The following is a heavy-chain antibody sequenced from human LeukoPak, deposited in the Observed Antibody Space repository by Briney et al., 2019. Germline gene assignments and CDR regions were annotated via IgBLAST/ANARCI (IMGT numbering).Heavy chain of an antibody. D-gene: IGHD1-26*01. CDR3: ARDLQNSGSYSGWFDP. CDR2: INPNSGGT. J-gene: IGHJ5*02. CDR1: GYTFTGYY. Sequence: ASVKVSCKASGYTFTGYYMHWVRQAPGQGLEWVGWINPNSGGTNYAQKFQGRVTMTRDTSISTAYMELSRLRSDDTAVYYCARDLQNSGSYSGWFDPWGQGPLVTVSS. V-gene: IGHV1-2*02.